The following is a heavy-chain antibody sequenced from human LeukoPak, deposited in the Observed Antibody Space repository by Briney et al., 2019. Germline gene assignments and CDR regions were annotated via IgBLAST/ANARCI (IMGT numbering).Heavy chain of an antibody. Sequence: ASVKVSCKASGYTFTSYYMHWVRQAPGQGLEWMGIINPSGGSTSYAQKFQGRVTMTRDTSTSTVYMELSSLRSEDTAVYYCATELYCSSTSCGRFDPWGQGTLVTVSS. D-gene: IGHD2-2*01. V-gene: IGHV1-46*01. J-gene: IGHJ5*02. CDR3: ATELYCSSTSCGRFDP. CDR2: INPSGGST. CDR1: GYTFTSYY.